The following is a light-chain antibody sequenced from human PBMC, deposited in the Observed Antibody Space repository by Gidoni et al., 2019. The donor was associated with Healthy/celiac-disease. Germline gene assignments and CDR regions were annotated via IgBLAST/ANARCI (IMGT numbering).Light chain of an antibody. Sequence: DIQMTQSPSTLSASVGDRVTITCRASQSISSWLAWYQQKPGKAPKLLIYKASSLESGDPSRFSGSGSGTEFTLTISSLQPDDFATYYCQQYNSYLTFGQGTKVEIK. V-gene: IGKV1-5*03. CDR1: QSISSW. J-gene: IGKJ1*01. CDR3: QQYNSYLT. CDR2: KAS.